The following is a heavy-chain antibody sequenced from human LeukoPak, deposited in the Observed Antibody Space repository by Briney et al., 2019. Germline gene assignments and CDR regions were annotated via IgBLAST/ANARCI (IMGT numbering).Heavy chain of an antibody. D-gene: IGHD2-2*02. CDR3: ARDRRYCSSTSCYTEGRFDY. Sequence: PGGSLRLSCAASGFTFSSYAMSWVRQAPGKGLEWVSYISSSSSTIYYADSVKGRFTISRDNAKNSLYLQMNSLRAEDTAVYYCARDRRYCSSTSCYTEGRFDYWGQGTLVTVSS. V-gene: IGHV3-48*01. J-gene: IGHJ4*02. CDR1: GFTFSSYA. CDR2: ISSSSSTI.